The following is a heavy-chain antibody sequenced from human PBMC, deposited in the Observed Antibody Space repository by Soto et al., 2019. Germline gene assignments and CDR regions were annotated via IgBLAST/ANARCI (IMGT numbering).Heavy chain of an antibody. Sequence: PSETLSLTCTVSGGSISSSSYYWGWIRQPPGKGLEWIGSIYYSGSTYYNPSLKSRVTISVDTSKNQFSLKLSSVTAADTAVYYCAGHGSGSLTYYYYYYGMDVWGQGTTVT. V-gene: IGHV4-39*01. CDR2: IYYSGST. CDR1: GGSISSSSYY. J-gene: IGHJ6*02. CDR3: AGHGSGSLTYYYYYYGMDV. D-gene: IGHD3-10*01.